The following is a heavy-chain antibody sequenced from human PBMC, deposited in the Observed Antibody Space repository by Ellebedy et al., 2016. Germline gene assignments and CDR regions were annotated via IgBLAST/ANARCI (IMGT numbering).Heavy chain of an antibody. V-gene: IGHV3-53*01. CDR3: VTRHNGAFDF. CDR2: MYGGGTE. CDR1: GFSVTSND. Sequence: GESLKISXAASGFSVTSNDMSWVRQAPRRGLELVSLMYGGGTEYYADSVKGRFTITGDNSKNTLYLQMSGLEVGDSALYYCVTRHNGAFDFWGQGTTVTVSS. D-gene: IGHD1-14*01. J-gene: IGHJ3*01.